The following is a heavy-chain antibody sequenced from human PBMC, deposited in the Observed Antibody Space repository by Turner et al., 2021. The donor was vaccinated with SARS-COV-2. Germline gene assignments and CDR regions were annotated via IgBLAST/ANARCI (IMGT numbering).Heavy chain of an antibody. V-gene: IGHV1-24*01. Sequence: QVQVVQSGAEVMQPGASVKVSCRVSENSLTKLAIHWVRQSPGKGLEWMGGFDFENGETMNAQGFQGRLTLTADTSTNTAYMEMSSLRSEDTAIYYCAKLGVTESLLIIDAFDRWGQGTWVTVSS. CDR3: AKLGVTESLLIIDAFDR. J-gene: IGHJ3*01. D-gene: IGHD3-9*01. CDR2: FDFENGET. CDR1: ENSLTKLA.